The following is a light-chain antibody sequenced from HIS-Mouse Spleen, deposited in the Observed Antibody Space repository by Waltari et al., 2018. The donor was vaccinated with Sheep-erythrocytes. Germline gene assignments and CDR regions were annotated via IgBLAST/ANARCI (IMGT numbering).Light chain of an antibody. CDR1: SRDVGAYNY. J-gene: IGLJ1*01. Sequence: QSSLTQPPPVSGSPGQSVTLSCTGTSRDVGAYNYVPWYQQHPGKAPKLMIYDVSKRPSGVPDRFSGSKSGNTASLTISGLQAEDEADYYCCSYAGSYNHVFATGTKVTVL. CDR3: CSYAGSYNHV. V-gene: IGLV2-11*01. CDR2: DVS.